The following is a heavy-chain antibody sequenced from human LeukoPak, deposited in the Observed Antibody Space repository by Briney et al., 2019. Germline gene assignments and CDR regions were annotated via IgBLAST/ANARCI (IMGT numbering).Heavy chain of an antibody. CDR2: ISAYNGNT. J-gene: IGHJ4*02. D-gene: IGHD6-19*01. Sequence: ASVKVSCEASGYTFTSYGISWVRQAPGQGLEWMGWISAYNGNTNYAQKLQGRVTMTTDTSTSTAYMELRSLRSDDTAVYYCARDSTPSLYSSGWYDYWGQGTLVTVSS. V-gene: IGHV1-18*01. CDR3: ARDSTPSLYSSGWYDY. CDR1: GYTFTSYG.